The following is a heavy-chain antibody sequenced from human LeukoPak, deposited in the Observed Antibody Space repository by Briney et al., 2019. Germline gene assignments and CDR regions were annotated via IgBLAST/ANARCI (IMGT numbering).Heavy chain of an antibody. V-gene: IGHV3-30-3*01. CDR2: ISYDGSNK. CDR1: GFTFSSYA. CDR3: ARARGGIYSSSFYFDY. J-gene: IGHJ4*02. D-gene: IGHD6-6*01. Sequence: GGSLRLSCAASGFTFSSYAMHWVRQAPGKGLEWVAVISYDGSNKYYADSVKGRFTISRDNSKNTLYLQMNSLRAEDTAVYYCARARGGIYSSSFYFDYWGQGTLVTVSS.